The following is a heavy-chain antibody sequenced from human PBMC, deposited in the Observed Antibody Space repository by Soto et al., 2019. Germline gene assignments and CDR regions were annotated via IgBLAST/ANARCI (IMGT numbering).Heavy chain of an antibody. D-gene: IGHD2-2*01. CDR1: GGSISSGGYS. V-gene: IGHV4-30-2*01. CDR3: ARGGGYCSSTSCYFWFDP. CDR2: IYHSGST. Sequence: TLSLTCAVAGGSISSGGYSWSWIRQPPGKGLEWIGYIYHSGSTYYNPSLKSRVTISVDRSKNQFSLKLSSVTAADTAVYYCARGGGYCSSTSCYFWFDPWGQGTLVTFSS. J-gene: IGHJ5*02.